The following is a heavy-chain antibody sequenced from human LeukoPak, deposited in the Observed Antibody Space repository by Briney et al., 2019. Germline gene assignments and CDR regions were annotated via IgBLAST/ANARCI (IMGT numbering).Heavy chain of an antibody. CDR2: IYYSGST. J-gene: IGHJ4*02. CDR1: GGSISSYY. D-gene: IGHD6-19*01. Sequence: SETLSLTCTVSGGSISSYYWSWIRQPPGKGLEWIGYIYYSGSTNYNPSLKSRVTMSVDTSKNQFSLKLSSVTAADTAVYYCARDGTAVAGPDHFDYWGQGTLVTVSS. CDR3: ARDGTAVAGPDHFDY. V-gene: IGHV4-59*12.